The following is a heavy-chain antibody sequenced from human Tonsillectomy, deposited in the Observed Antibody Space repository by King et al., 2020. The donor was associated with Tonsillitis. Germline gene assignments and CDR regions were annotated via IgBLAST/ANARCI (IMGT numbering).Heavy chain of an antibody. CDR3: TTNQLWFGYNWFDP. D-gene: IGHD3-10*01. Sequence: DAQLVQSGGGLVKPGGSLRLSCAASGFTFSHAWMSWVRQAPGKGLEWVGRIKSKTDGGTTDYAAPVKGRFTISRDDSKNTLYLQMNSLKTEDTALYSCTTNQLWFGYNWFDPWGQGTLVTVPS. V-gene: IGHV3-15*01. CDR2: IKSKTDGGTT. J-gene: IGHJ5*02. CDR1: GFTFSHAW.